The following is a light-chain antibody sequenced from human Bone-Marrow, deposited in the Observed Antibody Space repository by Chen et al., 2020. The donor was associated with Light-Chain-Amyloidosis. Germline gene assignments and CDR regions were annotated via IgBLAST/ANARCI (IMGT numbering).Light chain of an antibody. V-gene: IGLV3-21*02. CDR1: NIGSTS. CDR2: DDS. J-gene: IGLJ3*02. CDR3: QVWDRCSDRPV. Sequence: SYVLTQPSSVSVAPGQTATIACGGNNIGSTSVHWYQQTPGQAPLLVVYDDSDRPSGIPERLSGSNSGNTATMTISRVEAGDEAYYYCQVWDRCSDRPVFGGGTKLTVL.